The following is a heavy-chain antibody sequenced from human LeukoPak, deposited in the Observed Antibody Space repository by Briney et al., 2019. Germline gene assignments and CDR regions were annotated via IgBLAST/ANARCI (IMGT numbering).Heavy chain of an antibody. Sequence: ASVKVSSKACGYTFTGYYMHWVRQAPGQGLEWMGWINPNSGGTNYAQKFQGRVTMTRDTSISTAYMELSRPRSDDTAVYYCAREDGYMIDYWGQGTLVTVSS. D-gene: IGHD5-24*01. CDR1: GYTFTGYY. CDR2: INPNSGGT. V-gene: IGHV1-2*02. CDR3: AREDGYMIDY. J-gene: IGHJ4*02.